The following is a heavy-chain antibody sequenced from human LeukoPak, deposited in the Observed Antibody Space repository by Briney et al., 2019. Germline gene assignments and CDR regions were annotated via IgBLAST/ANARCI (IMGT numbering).Heavy chain of an antibody. J-gene: IGHJ4*02. CDR1: GYTFTGYY. CDR3: ARNGKPWLVTSLFDY. V-gene: IGHV1-2*02. D-gene: IGHD6-19*01. CDR2: INPSSGGT. Sequence: GASVKVSCKASGYTFTGYYMHWVRQAPGQGLEWMGWINPSSGGTNYAQKLQGRVTMTRDTSISTAYMELSRLRSDDTAVYYCARNGKPWLVTSLFDYWGQGTLVTVSS.